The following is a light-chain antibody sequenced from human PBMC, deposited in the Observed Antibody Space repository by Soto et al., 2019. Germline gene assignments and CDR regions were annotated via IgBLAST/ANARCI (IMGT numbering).Light chain of an antibody. CDR3: QQRTNWPPVT. CDR2: DAS. J-gene: IGKJ4*01. V-gene: IGKV3-11*01. CDR1: QSVGSY. Sequence: EIVLTQSPATLSLSPGERATLSCRASQSVGSYLAWYQQKPGQAPRLLIYDASTRATGIPARFSGSGSGTDFTLTISSLEPEDFAVHFCQQRTNWPPVTFGGGTKVEIK.